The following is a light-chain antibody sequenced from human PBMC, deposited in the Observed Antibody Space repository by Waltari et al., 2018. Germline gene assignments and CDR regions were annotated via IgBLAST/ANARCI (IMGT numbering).Light chain of an antibody. V-gene: IGLV3-21*04. CDR3: QVWDSSSDPVV. J-gene: IGLJ3*02. Sequence: SFVLTQPPSVSVAPGKTAQISCVANNIGSKNVHWYQQRPGQAPVVVIYYDGDRPSGIPGRFSCSNSGNTATLTISRVEAGDEADYYCQVWDSSSDPVVFGGGTKLTVL. CDR2: YDG. CDR1: NIGSKN.